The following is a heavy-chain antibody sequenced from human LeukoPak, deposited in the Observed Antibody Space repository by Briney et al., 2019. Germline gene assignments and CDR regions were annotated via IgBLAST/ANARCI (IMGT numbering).Heavy chain of an antibody. Sequence: ASVKVSCTASGGTFSSYAISWVRQAPGQGLEWMGRIIPIFGTANYVHKFQGRGAITSDESTRTAYMGLSSLRAEGTAVYYCANRIPGHPAEDAFDIWGQGAMVTVSS. CDR3: ANRIPGHPAEDAFDI. D-gene: IGHD2-15*01. J-gene: IGHJ3*02. CDR1: GGTFSSYA. V-gene: IGHV1-69*13. CDR2: IIPIFGTA.